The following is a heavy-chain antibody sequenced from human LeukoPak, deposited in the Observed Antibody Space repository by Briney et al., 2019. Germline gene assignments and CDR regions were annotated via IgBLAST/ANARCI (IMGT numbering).Heavy chain of an antibody. CDR3: ARDWVAGTGDYYYYMDV. Sequence: GGSLRLSYAASGFTFSSYAMHWVRQAPGKGLEWVAVISYDGSNKYYADSVRGRFTISRDNSKNTLYLQMNSLRAEDTAVYYCARDWVAGTGDYYYYMDVWGKGTTVTVSS. CDR2: ISYDGSNK. V-gene: IGHV3-30*04. D-gene: IGHD6-19*01. J-gene: IGHJ6*03. CDR1: GFTFSSYA.